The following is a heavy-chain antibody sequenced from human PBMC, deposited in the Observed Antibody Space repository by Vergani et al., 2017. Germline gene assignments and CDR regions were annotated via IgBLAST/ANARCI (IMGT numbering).Heavy chain of an antibody. CDR3: ARGYYDFWSGYFSRLADYYYMDV. J-gene: IGHJ6*03. V-gene: IGHV1-18*01. D-gene: IGHD3-3*01. CDR2: ISAYNGNT. Sequence: QVQLVQSGAEVKKPGASVKVSCKASGYTFTSYGISWVRQAPGQGLEWMGWISAYNGNTNYAQKLQGRVTMTTDTSTSTAYMDLRSLRSDDTAVYYCARGYYDFWSGYFSRLADYYYMDVWGKGTTVTVSS. CDR1: GYTFTSYG.